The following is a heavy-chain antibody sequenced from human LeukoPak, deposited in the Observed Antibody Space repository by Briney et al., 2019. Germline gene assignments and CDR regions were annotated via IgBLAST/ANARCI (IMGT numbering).Heavy chain of an antibody. J-gene: IGHJ6*03. CDR3: ARGGSDYDYYMDV. Sequence: SETLSLTCTVSGGSISSGGYYWSWIRQHPGKGLEWIGYIYYSGSTYYNPSLKSRVTISVDTSKNQFSPKLSSVTAADTAVYYCARGGSDYDYYMDVWGKGTTVTVSS. V-gene: IGHV4-31*03. CDR2: IYYSGST. CDR1: GGSISSGGYY.